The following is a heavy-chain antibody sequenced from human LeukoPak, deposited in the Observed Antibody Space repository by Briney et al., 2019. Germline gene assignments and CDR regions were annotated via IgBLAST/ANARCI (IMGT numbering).Heavy chain of an antibody. D-gene: IGHD1-26*01. J-gene: IGHJ5*02. CDR1: GFTFSRDW. Sequence: GGSLRLSCAASGFTFSRDWMHWVRQAPGKGPEWLANINPAGSQKDYVDSVKGRFTISRDNAKDSVFLQMNNLRAEDTAVYYCARYSGSFPGWLDPWGPGTLVTVSS. V-gene: IGHV3-7*01. CDR3: ARYSGSFPGWLDP. CDR2: INPAGSQK.